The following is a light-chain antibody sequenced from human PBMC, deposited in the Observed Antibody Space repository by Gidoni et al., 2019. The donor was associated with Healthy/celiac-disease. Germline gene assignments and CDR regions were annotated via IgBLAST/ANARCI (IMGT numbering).Light chain of an antibody. CDR3: QQYNSYPPWT. CDR2: KAS. V-gene: IGKV1-5*03. J-gene: IGKJ1*01. CDR1: QSISSR. Sequence: DIQMTQSPSTLSASVGDRVTITCRASQSISSRLAWYPQKPGKAPKLLIYKASSLESGVPSRFSGSGSGTEFTLTISSLQPDDFATYYCQQYNSYPPWTFXXXTKVEIK.